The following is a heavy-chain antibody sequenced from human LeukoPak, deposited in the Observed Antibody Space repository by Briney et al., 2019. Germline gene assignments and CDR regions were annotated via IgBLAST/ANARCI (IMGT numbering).Heavy chain of an antibody. V-gene: IGHV3-23*01. J-gene: IGHJ5*02. D-gene: IGHD3-10*01. Sequence: GGSLRLSCAASGFTFSSYAMSWVRQAPGKGLEWVSAISGSGGSTYYADSVKGRFTISRDNSKNTLYLQMNSLRAEDTAVYYCAREVGSGTGKGDWFDPWGQGTLVTVSS. CDR1: GFTFSSYA. CDR2: ISGSGGST. CDR3: AREVGSGTGKGDWFDP.